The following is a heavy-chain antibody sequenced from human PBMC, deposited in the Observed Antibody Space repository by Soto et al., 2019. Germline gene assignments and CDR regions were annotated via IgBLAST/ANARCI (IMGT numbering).Heavy chain of an antibody. D-gene: IGHD4-17*01. CDR2: LYYGRSA. V-gene: IGHV4-59*01. J-gene: IGHJ6*02. Sequence: SETLSLTCAVSGDSISSYYCMWIRQPPGKGLESIGYLYYGRSANYNPSLKSRVTLSVDTSTNQCSLTLSSMTAADTAVYYCARDGAMTTVVKGTNYYYYGMDIWGQGTTVTVS. CDR1: GDSISSYY. CDR3: ARDGAMTTVVKGTNYYYYGMDI.